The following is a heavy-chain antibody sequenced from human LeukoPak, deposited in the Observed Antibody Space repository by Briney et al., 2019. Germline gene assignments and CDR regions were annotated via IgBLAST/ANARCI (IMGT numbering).Heavy chain of an antibody. J-gene: IGHJ4*02. CDR1: GASISSSAWY. V-gene: IGHV4-39*07. D-gene: IGHD2-21*02. Sequence: SETLSLTCTVSGASISSSAWYWGWIRQPPGKGLEWIGIIYNSGSTYYNPSLKSRVTLSVDTSKNQFSLRLSSVTAADTAVYYCAREGEVVVTATDLFDYWGQGTLVTVSS. CDR3: AREGEVVVTATDLFDY. CDR2: IYNSGST.